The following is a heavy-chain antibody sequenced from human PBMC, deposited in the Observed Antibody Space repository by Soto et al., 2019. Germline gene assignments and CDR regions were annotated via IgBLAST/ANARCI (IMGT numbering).Heavy chain of an antibody. V-gene: IGHV3-33*01. Sequence: QAQLVESGGGVVQPVRALRLSCAASGLPFSASGMHWVRQAPGKGLEWVAMIWSDGSKEYYADSVKGRFTITRDNSKNMIVLTVGHLSAEDKAVYYCARDKGTTGLDTWRQGNLVTGSS. CDR3: ARDKGTTGLDT. D-gene: IGHD1-26*01. CDR2: IWSDGSKE. J-gene: IGHJ5*02. CDR1: GLPFSASG.